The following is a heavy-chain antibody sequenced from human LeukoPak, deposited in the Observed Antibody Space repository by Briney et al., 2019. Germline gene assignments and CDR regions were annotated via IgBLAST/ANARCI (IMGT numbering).Heavy chain of an antibody. CDR3: ARDGGYSYGYFYYYYMDV. J-gene: IGHJ6*03. D-gene: IGHD5-18*01. V-gene: IGHV3-21*01. CDR1: GDSMSTGYY. CDR2: ISSSSSYI. Sequence: ETLSLTCTVSGDSMSTGYYWGWIRQPPGKGLEWVSSISSSSSYIYYADSVKGRFTISRDNAKNSLYLQMNSLRAEDTAVYYCARDGGYSYGYFYYYYMDVWGKGTTVTVSS.